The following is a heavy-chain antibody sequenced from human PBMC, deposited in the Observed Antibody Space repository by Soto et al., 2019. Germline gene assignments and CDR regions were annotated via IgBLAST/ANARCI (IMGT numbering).Heavy chain of an antibody. D-gene: IGHD5-12*01. J-gene: IGHJ6*02. V-gene: IGHV3-30-3*01. CDR3: ASMSGDGYLNLYYYGMDV. CDR1: GFTFSSYA. Sequence: PGGSLRLSCAASGFTFSSYAMHWVRQAPGKGLEWVAVISYDGSNKYYADSVKGRFTISRDNSKNTLYLQMNSLRAEDTAVYYCASMSGDGYLNLYYYGMDVWGQGTTVTVSS. CDR2: ISYDGSNK.